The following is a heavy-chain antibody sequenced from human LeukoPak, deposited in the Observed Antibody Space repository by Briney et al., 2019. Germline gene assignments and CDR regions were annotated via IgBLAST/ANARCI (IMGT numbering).Heavy chain of an antibody. CDR1: NASISSHF. V-gene: IGHV4-59*11. J-gene: IGHJ5*01. D-gene: IGHD2-2*02. CDR2: IHYSGTT. CDR3: ARLRPLLDQLLYFAFDS. Sequence: SETLSLTCSVSNASISSHFWTWVRQPPGKGLEWIGHIHYSGTTNYNPSLKSRVTLSLDTSKNQFSLELTSVTAADTAIIYCARLRPLLDQLLYFAFDSWGQGTLVTVSS.